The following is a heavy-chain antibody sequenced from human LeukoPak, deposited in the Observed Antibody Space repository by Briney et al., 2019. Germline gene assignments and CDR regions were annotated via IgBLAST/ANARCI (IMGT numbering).Heavy chain of an antibody. CDR3: ARERIESGSYRIPFDY. J-gene: IGHJ4*02. V-gene: IGHV4-4*07. CDR1: GGSISSYY. D-gene: IGHD1-26*01. Sequence: SETLSLTCTVSGGSISSYYWSWIRQPAGKGLEWIGRIYTSGSTNYNPSLKSRVTMSVDTSKNQFSLKLSSVTAADTAVYYCARERIESGSYRIPFDYWGQGTLVTVSS. CDR2: IYTSGST.